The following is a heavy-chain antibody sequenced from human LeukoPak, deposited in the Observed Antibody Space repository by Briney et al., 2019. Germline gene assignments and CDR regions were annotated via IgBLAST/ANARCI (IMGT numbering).Heavy chain of an antibody. V-gene: IGHV1-46*01. J-gene: IGHJ4*02. CDR2: INPSGGST. CDR1: GGTFSSYA. Sequence: ASVKVPCKASGGTFSSYANSWVRQAPGQGLEWMGIINPSGGSTSYAQKFQGRVTMTRDTSTSTVYMELSSLRSEDTAVYYCARAGSRPTFDYWGQGTLVTVSS. CDR3: ARAGSRPTFDY. D-gene: IGHD1-26*01.